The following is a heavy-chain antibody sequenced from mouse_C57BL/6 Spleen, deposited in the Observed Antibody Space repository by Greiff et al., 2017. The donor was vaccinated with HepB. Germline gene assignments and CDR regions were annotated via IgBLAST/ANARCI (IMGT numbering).Heavy chain of an antibody. Sequence: EVKLMESGPELVKPGASVKIPCKASGYTFTDYNMDWVKQSHGKSLEWIGDINPNNGGTIYNQKFKGKATLTVDKSSSTAYMELRSLTSEDTAVYYCARSGLITTVPDWYFDVWGTGTTVTVSS. J-gene: IGHJ1*03. CDR2: INPNNGGT. CDR3: ARSGLITTVPDWYFDV. D-gene: IGHD1-1*01. CDR1: GYTFTDYN. V-gene: IGHV1-18*01.